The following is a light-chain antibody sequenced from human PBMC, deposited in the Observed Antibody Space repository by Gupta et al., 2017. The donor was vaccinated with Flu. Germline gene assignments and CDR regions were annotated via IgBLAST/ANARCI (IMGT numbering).Light chain of an antibody. CDR2: GAS. CDR1: QTVSSSY. V-gene: IGKV3-20*01. J-gene: IGKJ2*01. CDR3: HQYGTSPYT. Sequence: EIVLTQSPGTLSLPPGERATLSCGASQTVSSSYLAWYQQKPGLAPRLLIHGASSRATGIPDRFTRSGSGTDFTLTITRLEPEDFAVYYCHQYGTSPYTFRQGTKLELQ.